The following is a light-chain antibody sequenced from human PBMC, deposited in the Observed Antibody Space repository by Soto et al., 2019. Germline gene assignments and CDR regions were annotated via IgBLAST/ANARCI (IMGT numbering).Light chain of an antibody. CDR3: QQYYRAPPT. J-gene: IGKJ1*01. CDR1: QSISTY. Sequence: TKSPCSLSASIGERATITCLASQSISTYLNWYQQRAGLAPRLLIYAASSLQSGIPPRFSGSGSGTDFTLTISSLEPEDFASYFCQQYYRAPPTFGQGTKVDIK. CDR2: AAS. V-gene: IGKV1-39*01.